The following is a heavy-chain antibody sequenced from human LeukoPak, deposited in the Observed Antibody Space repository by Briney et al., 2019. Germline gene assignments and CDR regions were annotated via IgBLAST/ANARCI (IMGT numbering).Heavy chain of an antibody. J-gene: IGHJ3*02. CDR1: GFTFSSYS. D-gene: IGHD3-22*01. CDR3: ARTGYYYDSSGAPSDAFDI. CDR2: ISSSSSYI. V-gene: IGHV3-21*01. Sequence: GGSLRLSCAASGFTFSSYSMNWVRQAPGKGLEWVSSISSSSSYIYYADSVKGRFTISRDNAKNSLYLQMNSLRAEDTAVYYCARTGYYYDSSGAPSDAFDIWGQETMVTVSS.